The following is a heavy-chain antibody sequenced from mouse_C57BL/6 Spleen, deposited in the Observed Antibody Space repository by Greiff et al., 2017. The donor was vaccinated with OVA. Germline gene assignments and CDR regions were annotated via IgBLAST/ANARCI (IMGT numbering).Heavy chain of an antibody. Sequence: QVQLQQSGPELVKPGASVKISCKASGYAFSSSWMNWVKQRPGKGLEWIGRIYPGDGDTNYNGKFKGKATLTADKSSSTAYMQLSSLTSEDSAVXFCARDNYYGSIYWYFDVWGTGTTVTVSS. CDR3: ARDNYYGSIYWYFDV. V-gene: IGHV1-82*01. D-gene: IGHD1-1*01. CDR2: IYPGDGDT. CDR1: GYAFSSSW. J-gene: IGHJ1*03.